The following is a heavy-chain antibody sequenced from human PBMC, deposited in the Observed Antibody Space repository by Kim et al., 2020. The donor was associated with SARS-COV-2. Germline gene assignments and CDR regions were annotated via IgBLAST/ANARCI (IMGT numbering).Heavy chain of an antibody. J-gene: IGHJ4*02. CDR2: ISYDGSNK. V-gene: IGHV3-30*18. D-gene: IGHD6-13*01. Sequence: GGSLRLSCAASGFTFSSYGMHWVRQAPGKGLEWVAVISYDGSNKHYADSVKGRFTISRDNSKNTLYLQMDSLRAEDTAMYYCAKRHDAGKLQLDYWGQGTLVTLSS. CDR1: GFTFSSYG. CDR3: AKRHDAGKLQLDY.